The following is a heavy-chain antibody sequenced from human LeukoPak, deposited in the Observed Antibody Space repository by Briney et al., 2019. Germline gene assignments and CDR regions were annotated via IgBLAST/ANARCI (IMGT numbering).Heavy chain of an antibody. CDR3: ARVVVVPAAMSKYGWFDP. V-gene: IGHV3-11*01. J-gene: IGHJ5*02. CDR2: ISSSGSTI. D-gene: IGHD2-2*01. Sequence: PGGSLRLSCAASGSTFSDYYMSWIRQAPGKGLEWVSYISSSGSTIYYADSVKGRFTISRDNAKNSLYLQMNSLRAEDTAVYYCARVVVVPAAMSKYGWFDPWGQGTLVTVSS. CDR1: GSTFSDYY.